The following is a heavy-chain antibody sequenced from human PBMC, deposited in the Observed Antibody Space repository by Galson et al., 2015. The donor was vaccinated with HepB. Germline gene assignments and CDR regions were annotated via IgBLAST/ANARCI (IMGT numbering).Heavy chain of an antibody. Sequence: ETLSLTCTVSGGSISSYYWSWIRQPPGKGLEWIGYIYYTGSTNYNPSLKSRVTISVDTSKNQFSLKLSSVTAADTAVYYCARGLGIQLWLSWGQGTLVTVSS. CDR2: IYYTGST. CDR3: ARGLGIQLWLS. CDR1: GGSISSYY. V-gene: IGHV4-59*01. D-gene: IGHD5-18*01. J-gene: IGHJ4*02.